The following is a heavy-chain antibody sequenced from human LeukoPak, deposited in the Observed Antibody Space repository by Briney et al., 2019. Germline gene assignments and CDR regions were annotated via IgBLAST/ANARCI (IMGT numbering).Heavy chain of an antibody. CDR3: VTKEPSTSGWSY. J-gene: IGHJ4*02. D-gene: IGHD6-19*01. V-gene: IGHV3-7*01. Sequence: GGSLRLSCTPSGFTFNRDWTAWVRQAPGKGLEWVANIKEDGSEKNYVDSVKGRFTISRDNAENSVYLQMNDLRAEDTGVYYCVTKEPSTSGWSYWGQGTLVTVSS. CDR1: GFTFNRDW. CDR2: IKEDGSEK.